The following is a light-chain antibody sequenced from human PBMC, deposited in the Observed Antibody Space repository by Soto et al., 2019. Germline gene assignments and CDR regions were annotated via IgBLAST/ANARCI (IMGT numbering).Light chain of an antibody. J-gene: IGLJ1*01. CDR3: STYTGSTPSYV. CDR1: GRDVGTDNY. Sequence: QSALTQPASVSGSPGQSITISCTGTGRDVGTDNYVSWYQHHPGKAPKLIMYDVSSRPSGVSHRFSGSKSGNTASLAISGLLSEDEADYFCSTYTGSTPSYVLGTGTKLTVL. CDR2: DVS. V-gene: IGLV2-14*03.